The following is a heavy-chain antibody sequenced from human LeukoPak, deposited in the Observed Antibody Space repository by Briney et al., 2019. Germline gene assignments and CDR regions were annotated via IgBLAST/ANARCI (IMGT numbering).Heavy chain of an antibody. Sequence: PSETLSLTCDVSGYSISSGYYWAWIRQFPGKGLGWIGSIFHSGSTYDKPSLKSRVTTSVDASKNYFSLTLSSVTAADTAVYHCARHMTTDMLDAFDIWGQGTMVIISS. CDR2: IFHSGST. V-gene: IGHV4-38-2*01. D-gene: IGHD3-10*02. CDR3: ARHMTTDMLDAFDI. J-gene: IGHJ3*02. CDR1: GYSISSGYY.